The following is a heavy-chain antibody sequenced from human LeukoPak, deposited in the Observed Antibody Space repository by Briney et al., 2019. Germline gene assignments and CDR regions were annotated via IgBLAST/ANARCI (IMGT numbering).Heavy chain of an antibody. J-gene: IGHJ4*02. V-gene: IGHV3-48*03. CDR2: ISSSGSTI. CDR3: AREYSSSGWYRRYFDY. Sequence: GGSLRLSCAASGLTFSSYEMNWVRRAPGKGLEWVSYISSSGSTIYYADSVKGRFTISRDNAKNSLYLQMNSLRAEDTAVYYCAREYSSSGWYRRYFDYWGQGTLVTVSS. D-gene: IGHD6-19*01. CDR1: GLTFSSYE.